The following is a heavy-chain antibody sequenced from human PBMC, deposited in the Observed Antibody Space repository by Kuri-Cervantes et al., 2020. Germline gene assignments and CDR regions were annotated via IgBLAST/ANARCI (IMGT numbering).Heavy chain of an antibody. Sequence: SQTLSLTCGVSGGSISSGGYSWNWSRQPPGKGLEWIGNIYHSGSTFYNPSLKSRVTISVDRSKNQFSLKLSSLTAADTAVYYCARHERILWFGEFPTDPWGQGTLVTVS. CDR1: GGSISSGGYS. V-gene: IGHV4-30-2*01. J-gene: IGHJ5*02. D-gene: IGHD3-10*01. CDR2: IYHSGST. CDR3: ARHERILWFGEFPTDP.